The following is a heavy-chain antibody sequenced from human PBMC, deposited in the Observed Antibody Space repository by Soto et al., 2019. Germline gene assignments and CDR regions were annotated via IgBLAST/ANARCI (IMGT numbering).Heavy chain of an antibody. CDR2: IWYDGSNK. Sequence: QVQLVESGGGVVQPGRSLRLSCAASGFTFSSYGMHWVRQAPGKGLEWVAVIWYDGSNKYYADSVKGRFTISRDNSKNTLYLQMNSLRDEDTAVYYWARDTLDYDILTGYEYSYYYGMDVWGQGTTVTVSS. J-gene: IGHJ6*02. V-gene: IGHV3-33*01. D-gene: IGHD3-9*01. CDR3: ARDTLDYDILTGYEYSYYYGMDV. CDR1: GFTFSSYG.